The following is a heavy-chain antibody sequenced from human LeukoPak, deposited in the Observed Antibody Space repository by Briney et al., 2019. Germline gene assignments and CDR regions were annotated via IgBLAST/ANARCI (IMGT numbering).Heavy chain of an antibody. CDR3: AKEPDSSGYYYLGFDY. V-gene: IGHV3-23*01. CDR1: GFTFSSYA. J-gene: IGHJ4*02. D-gene: IGHD3-22*01. Sequence: GGSLRLSCAASGFTFSSYAMSWVRQAPGKGLERVSAISGSGGSTYYADSVKGRFTISRDNSKNTLYLQMNSLRAEDTAVYYCAKEPDSSGYYYLGFDYWGQGTLVTVSS. CDR2: ISGSGGST.